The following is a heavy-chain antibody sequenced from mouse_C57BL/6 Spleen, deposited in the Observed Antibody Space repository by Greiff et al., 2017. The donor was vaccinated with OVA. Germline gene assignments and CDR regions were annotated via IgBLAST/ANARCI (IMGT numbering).Heavy chain of an antibody. Sequence: VQGVESGPELVKPGASVKISCKASGYAFSSSWMNWVKQRPGKGLEWIGRIYPGDGDTNYNGKFKGKATLTADKSSSTAYMQLSSLTSEDSAVYFCARDYSNYPYYFDYWGQGTTLTVSS. V-gene: IGHV1-82*01. J-gene: IGHJ2*01. CDR1: GYAFSSSW. CDR3: ARDYSNYPYYFDY. D-gene: IGHD2-5*01. CDR2: IYPGDGDT.